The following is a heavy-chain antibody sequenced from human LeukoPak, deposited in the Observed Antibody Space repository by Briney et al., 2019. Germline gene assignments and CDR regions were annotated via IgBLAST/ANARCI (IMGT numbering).Heavy chain of an antibody. CDR1: GGSISGYY. Sequence: SETLSLTCSVSGGSISGYYWSWIRQPPGEGLEWIGYVYYGGTTDYNPSLKSRVTISIDTSKNQLSLKLTSVTAADTAVYYCARHGGGSNSVFYSDYWGQGALVTVSS. D-gene: IGHD3-16*01. CDR3: ARHGGGSNSVFYSDY. CDR2: VYYGGTT. J-gene: IGHJ4*02. V-gene: IGHV4-59*08.